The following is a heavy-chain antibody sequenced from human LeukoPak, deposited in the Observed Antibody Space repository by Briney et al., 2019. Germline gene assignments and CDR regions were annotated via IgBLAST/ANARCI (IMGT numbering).Heavy chain of an antibody. CDR1: GFTFNTYG. D-gene: IGHD5-12*01. CDR3: ARGTYSGNDL. J-gene: IGHJ4*02. V-gene: IGHV3-30*03. Sequence: GGSLRLSCAASGFTFNTYGMHWVRQAPGKGLEWVAVISYDGSNKYYADFVKGRFTISRDNAKNSLYLQMNSLRAEDTAVYYCARGTYSGNDLWGQGTLVIVSS. CDR2: ISYDGSNK.